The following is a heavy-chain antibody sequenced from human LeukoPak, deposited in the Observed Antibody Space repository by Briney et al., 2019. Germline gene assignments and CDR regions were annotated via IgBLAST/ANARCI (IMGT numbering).Heavy chain of an antibody. CDR2: ISGSGGST. V-gene: IGHV3-23*01. D-gene: IGHD3-3*01. J-gene: IGHJ4*02. CDR1: GFTFSSYA. CDR3: AKAHDFWSGYYAVPYDY. Sequence: TGGSLRLSCAASGFTFSSYAMSWVRQAPGKGLEWVSAISGSGGSTYYADSVKGRFTISRDNSKNTLYLQMNSLRAEDTAVYYCAKAHDFWSGYYAVPYDYWGQGTLVTVSS.